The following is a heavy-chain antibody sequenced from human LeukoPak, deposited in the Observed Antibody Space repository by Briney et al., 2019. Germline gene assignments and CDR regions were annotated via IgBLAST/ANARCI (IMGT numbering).Heavy chain of an antibody. Sequence: PGRSLRLSCAASGFTFSNYGMHWVRQVPRKGLEWVAAIWFDGIRKYYADSVKGRLTISRDNSKNTLYLQMNSLRAEDTAVYYCARDLEDSSPFGAFDMWGQGTMVTVSS. CDR1: GFTFSNYG. J-gene: IGHJ3*02. D-gene: IGHD3-22*01. CDR2: IWFDGIRK. V-gene: IGHV3-33*01. CDR3: ARDLEDSSPFGAFDM.